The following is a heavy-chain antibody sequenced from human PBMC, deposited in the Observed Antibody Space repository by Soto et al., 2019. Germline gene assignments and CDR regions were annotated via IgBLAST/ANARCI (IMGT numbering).Heavy chain of an antibody. D-gene: IGHD3-22*01. CDR2: IKQDGSEK. J-gene: IGHJ6*02. CDR3: ASAYYDSSGTGDFYYYGMDV. V-gene: IGHV3-7*01. CDR1: GFTFSSYW. Sequence: GGSLRLSCAASGFTFSSYWMSWVRQAPGKGLEWVANIKQDGSEKYYVDSVKGRFTISRDNAKNSLYLQMNSLRAEDTAVYYCASAYYDSSGTGDFYYYGMDVWGQGTTVTVSS.